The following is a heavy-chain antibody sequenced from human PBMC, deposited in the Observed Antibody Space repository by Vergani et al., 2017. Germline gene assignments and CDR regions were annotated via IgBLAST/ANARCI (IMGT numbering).Heavy chain of an antibody. D-gene: IGHD3-22*01. J-gene: IGHJ4*02. CDR1: GGTFSSYT. CDR2: IIPIFGTA. V-gene: IGHV1-69*08. Sequence: QVQLVQSGAEVKKPGSSVKVSCKASGGTFSSYTISWVRQAPGQGLEWMGMIIPIFGTANYAQKFQGRVTITADESTSTAYMELSSLRSEDTAVYYCARDLNYYDSSGYPRAPFDYWGQGTLVTVSS. CDR3: ARDLNYYDSSGYPRAPFDY.